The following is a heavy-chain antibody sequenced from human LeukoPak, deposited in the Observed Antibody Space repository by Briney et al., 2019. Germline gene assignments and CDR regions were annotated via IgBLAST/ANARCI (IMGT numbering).Heavy chain of an antibody. Sequence: SETLSLTCTVSGGSISSGDYYWSWIRQPPGKGLEWIGYIYYSGSAYYNPSLKSRVTISVDTSKNQFSLKLSSATAADTAVYYCARDFKQLESDAFDIWGQGTMVTVSS. CDR1: GGSISSGDYY. CDR3: ARDFKQLESDAFDI. J-gene: IGHJ3*02. CDR2: IYYSGSA. V-gene: IGHV4-30-4*01. D-gene: IGHD1-1*01.